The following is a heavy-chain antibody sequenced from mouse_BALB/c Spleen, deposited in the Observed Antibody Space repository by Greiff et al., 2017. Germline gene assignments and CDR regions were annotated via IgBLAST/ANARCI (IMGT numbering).Heavy chain of an antibody. CDR2: ISSGSSTI. Sequence: VQLKESGGGLVQPGGSRKLSCAASGFTFSSFGMHWVRQAPEKGLEWVAYISSGSSTIYYADTVKGRFTISRDNPKNTLILQMTSLRSEDTAMYYCARGGTTATDAMDYWGQGTSVTVSS. D-gene: IGHD1-2*01. CDR1: GFTFSSFG. CDR3: ARGGTTATDAMDY. V-gene: IGHV5-17*02. J-gene: IGHJ4*01.